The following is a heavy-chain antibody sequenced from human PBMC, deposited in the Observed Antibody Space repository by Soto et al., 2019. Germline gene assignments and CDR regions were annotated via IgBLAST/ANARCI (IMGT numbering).Heavy chain of an antibody. CDR2: INPSVGST. D-gene: IGHD2-15*01. J-gene: IGHJ4*02. V-gene: IGHV1-46*01. CDR1: GYTFTSYY. Sequence: HVQLVQSGAAVKKPGASVKVSCKASGYTFTSYYMHCVRQAPGQGLEWMRLINPSVGSTSYAQEFQGRVIKTRDTSTSTVYMQLSSLIFEDTAVHYCARDRVVATLWGQGTMVTVSS. CDR3: ARDRVVATL.